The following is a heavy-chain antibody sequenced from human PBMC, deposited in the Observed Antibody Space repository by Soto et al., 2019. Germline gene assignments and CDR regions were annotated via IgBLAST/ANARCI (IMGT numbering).Heavy chain of an antibody. Sequence: QVQLVQSGAEVKKPGASVKVSCKASGYTFTSYGISWVRQAPGQGLEWMGWISAYNGNTNYAQKLQGRVTMTTDTSTSTAYMELRSLRSDDTAVYYWARVKARCVPGMLVESFLGSCGMEVWGQGTTVTVSS. D-gene: IGHD2-8*01. CDR3: ARVKARCVPGMLVESFLGSCGMEV. V-gene: IGHV1-18*01. J-gene: IGHJ6*02. CDR1: GYTFTSYG. CDR2: ISAYNGNT.